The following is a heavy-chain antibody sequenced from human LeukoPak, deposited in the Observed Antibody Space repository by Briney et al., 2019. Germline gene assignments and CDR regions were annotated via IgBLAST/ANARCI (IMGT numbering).Heavy chain of an antibody. D-gene: IGHD3-10*01. J-gene: IGHJ6*03. V-gene: IGHV3-43D*03. CDR2: ISWDGGST. CDR1: GFTFDDYA. Sequence: GGSLRLSCAASGFTFDDYAMHWVRQAPGKGLEWVSLISWDGGSTYYADSVKGRFTISRDNSKNSLYLQMNSLRAEDTALYYCAKDERHMVRGVYYYYYMDVWGKGTTVTVPS. CDR3: AKDERHMVRGVYYYYYMDV.